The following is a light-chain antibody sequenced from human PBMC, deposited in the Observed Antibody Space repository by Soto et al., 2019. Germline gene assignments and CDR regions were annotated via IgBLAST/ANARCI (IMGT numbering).Light chain of an antibody. Sequence: QSVLTQPPSASGSPGQSITISCTGTSSDVGGYNYVSWYQQHPGKAPKLMIYEVSNRPSGVSNRFSGSKSGNTASLTISGLHAEYEGHYYCSSYTCSSTLDFGTGTKVT. V-gene: IGLV2-14*01. CDR2: EVS. CDR1: SSDVGGYNY. J-gene: IGLJ1*01. CDR3: SSYTCSSTLD.